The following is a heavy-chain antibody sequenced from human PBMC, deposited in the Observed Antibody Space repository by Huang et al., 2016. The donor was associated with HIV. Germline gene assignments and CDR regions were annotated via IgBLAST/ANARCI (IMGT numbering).Heavy chain of an antibody. CDR1: GFIFSTFG. CDR3: AKPSGDYEFFDF. Sequence: QVHLEESGGGVVQPGRPLRLSCTASGFIFSTFGIDGVRQAPGKSLEWGAGISKEGSRKYYGASVKGRFTISRDNSKNIVYLQMNSLRPEDTAVYYCAKPSGDYEFFDFWGQGTVVTVSS. CDR2: ISKEGSRK. V-gene: IGHV3-30*18. D-gene: IGHD4-17*01. J-gene: IGHJ4*02.